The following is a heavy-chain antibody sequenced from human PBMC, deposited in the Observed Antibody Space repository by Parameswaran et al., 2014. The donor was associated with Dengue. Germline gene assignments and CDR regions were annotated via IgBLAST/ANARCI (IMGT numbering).Heavy chain of an antibody. Sequence: VRQAPGKGLEWVSYISSSGSTIYYADSVKGRFTISRDNAKNSLYLQMNSLRAEDTAVYYCARDWRNYYDSSGYYLDYWGQGTLVTVSS. J-gene: IGHJ4*02. CDR2: ISSSGSTI. CDR3: ARDWRNYYDSSGYYLDY. V-gene: IGHV3-11*04. D-gene: IGHD3-22*01.